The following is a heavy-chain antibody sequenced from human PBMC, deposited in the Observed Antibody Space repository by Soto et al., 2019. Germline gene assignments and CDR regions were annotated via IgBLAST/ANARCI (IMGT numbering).Heavy chain of an antibody. CDR2: INPSGGST. CDR1: GCTFTSYY. Sequence: ASVKVSCKASGCTFTSYYMHWVRQAPGQGLEWMGIINPSGGSTSYAQKFQGRVTMTRDTSTSTVYMELSSLRSEDTAVYYCARVAVCSSTSCQYGMDVWGQRTTVTVSS. CDR3: ARVAVCSSTSCQYGMDV. V-gene: IGHV1-46*01. D-gene: IGHD2-2*01. J-gene: IGHJ6*02.